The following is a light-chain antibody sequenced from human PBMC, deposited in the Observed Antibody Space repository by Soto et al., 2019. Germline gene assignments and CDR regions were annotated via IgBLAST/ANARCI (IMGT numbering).Light chain of an antibody. CDR3: QQRSNWPLT. V-gene: IGKV4-1*01. CDR1: QSLLYSSNNKNS. Sequence: DIVMTQSPDSLAVSLGEGATINCKSSQSLLYSSNNKNSLAWYQQKPGQPPKLLIYWASTRESGVPDRFSGSGSGTDFTLTISSLEPEDFAVYYCQQRSNWPLTFGGGTKVDI. J-gene: IGKJ4*01. CDR2: WAS.